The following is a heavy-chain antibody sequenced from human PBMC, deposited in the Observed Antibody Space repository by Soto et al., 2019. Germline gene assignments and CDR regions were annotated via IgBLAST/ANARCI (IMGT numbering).Heavy chain of an antibody. J-gene: IGHJ4*02. Sequence: PAGSMRLSCAASGFTFSSYAMSWVRQAPGKGPEWVSGIGPTGASTNYADSVKGRFTISRDDSKNTLYLQMSSLRAEDTAVYYCAKLVDYGDWRVNFDYWGQGTLVTVSS. CDR1: GFTFSSYA. CDR3: AKLVDYGDWRVNFDY. V-gene: IGHV3-23*01. CDR2: IGPTGAST. D-gene: IGHD4-17*01.